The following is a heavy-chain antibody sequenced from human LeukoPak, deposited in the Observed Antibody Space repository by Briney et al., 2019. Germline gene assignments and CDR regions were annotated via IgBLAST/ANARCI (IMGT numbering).Heavy chain of an antibody. J-gene: IGHJ4*02. V-gene: IGHV3-73*01. CDR1: GFTVSSNY. D-gene: IGHD3-10*01. CDR2: VRNKANNYAT. Sequence: GGSLRLSCAASGFTVSSNYMSWVRQASGNGLEWVGRVRNKANNYATAYAASMKGRFTISRDDSKNTAYLQMKSLKIEDTAVYFCARSGASLNSPEDYWGQGILVTVSS. CDR3: ARSGASLNSPEDY.